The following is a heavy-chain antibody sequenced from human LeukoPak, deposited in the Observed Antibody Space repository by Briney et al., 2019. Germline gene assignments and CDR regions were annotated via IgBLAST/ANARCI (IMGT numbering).Heavy chain of an antibody. J-gene: IGHJ6*03. D-gene: IGHD6-13*01. Sequence: SGTLSLTCVVSGGSISSSNWWSWVRQPPEKGLEWIGEIYHSGSTNYNPSLKSRVTISVDKSKNQFSLKLSSVTAADTAVYYCARIHRGAAADKYYYYYMDVWGKGTTVTVSS. V-gene: IGHV4-4*02. CDR3: ARIHRGAAADKYYYYYMDV. CDR1: GGSISSSNW. CDR2: IYHSGST.